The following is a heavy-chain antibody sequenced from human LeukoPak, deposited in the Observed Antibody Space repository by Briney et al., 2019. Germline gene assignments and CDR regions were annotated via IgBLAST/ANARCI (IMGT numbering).Heavy chain of an antibody. CDR3: ARAMRGYSYGPFDY. D-gene: IGHD5-18*01. Sequence: ETLSLTCTVSGGSISSYYWSWIRQPPGKGLKWIGYIYYSGSTNYNPSLKSRVTISVDTSKNQFSLKLSSVTAADTAVYYCARAMRGYSYGPFDYWGQGTLVTVSS. J-gene: IGHJ4*02. CDR2: IYYSGST. V-gene: IGHV4-59*01. CDR1: GGSISSYY.